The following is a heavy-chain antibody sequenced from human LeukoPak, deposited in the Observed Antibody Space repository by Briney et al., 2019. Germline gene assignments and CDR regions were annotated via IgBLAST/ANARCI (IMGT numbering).Heavy chain of an antibody. CDR2: IRSKNNGGTT. J-gene: IGHJ4*02. D-gene: IGHD5-12*01. CDR3: TTDPGYRGLYYFDY. CDR1: GFAFNNAC. V-gene: IGHV3-15*01. Sequence: GGSLRLSCAASGFAFNNACMSWVRRAPGKGLEWVGRIRSKNNGGTTDYAAPVRGRFSISRDDSKSMLYLQMNSLKTEGTALYYCTTDPGYRGLYYFDYWGQGTLVTVSS.